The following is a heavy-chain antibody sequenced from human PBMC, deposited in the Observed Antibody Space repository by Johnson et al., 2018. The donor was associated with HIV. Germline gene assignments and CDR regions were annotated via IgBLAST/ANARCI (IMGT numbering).Heavy chain of an antibody. Sequence: VQLVESGGGLVQPGGSLRLSCAASGFTFSSYDLHWVRQATGKGLEWVSAIGTAGDTYYPGSVKGRFTISRDNSKNTLYLHMNSLRAEDTAVYYCAKDRFSGYAFSGACDIWGQGTMVTVSS. CDR2: IGTAGDT. V-gene: IGHV3-13*01. D-gene: IGHD5-12*01. CDR1: GFTFSSYD. CDR3: AKDRFSGYAFSGACDI. J-gene: IGHJ3*02.